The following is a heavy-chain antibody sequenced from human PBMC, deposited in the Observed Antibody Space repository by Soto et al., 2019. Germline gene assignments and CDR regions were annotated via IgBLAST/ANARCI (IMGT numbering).Heavy chain of an antibody. CDR1: GLTLSDAW. V-gene: IGHV3-15*01. J-gene: IGHJ4*02. Sequence: VGSLVRGGSASGLTLSDAWMSWVRRSQGKWLEWVGRIKGKTDGGTTDYAAPVKGRFAISRDDSENTLYLQMKSLKTEDTAVYYCAVRHSRSYFGYFDYWGQGTLVTVSS. CDR2: IKGKTDGGTT. D-gene: IGHD1-26*01. CDR3: AVRHSRSYFGYFDY.